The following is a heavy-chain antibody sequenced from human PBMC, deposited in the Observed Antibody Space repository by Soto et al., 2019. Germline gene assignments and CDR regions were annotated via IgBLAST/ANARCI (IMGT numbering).Heavy chain of an antibody. CDR2: IYYSGST. J-gene: IGHJ4*02. CDR3: ARHLGDFWSGYYLRY. V-gene: IGHV4-59*08. D-gene: IGHD3-3*01. Sequence: SGNPSLTRPLSGGSLSSYYWSWGRPPPGKGLEWIGCIYYSGSTNYNPSLKSRVTISVDTSKNQFSLKLSSVTAADTAVYYCARHLGDFWSGYYLRYWGQGTLVTVSS. CDR1: GGSLSSYY.